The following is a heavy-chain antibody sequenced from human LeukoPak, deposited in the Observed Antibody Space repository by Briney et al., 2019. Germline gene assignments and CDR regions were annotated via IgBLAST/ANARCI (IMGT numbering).Heavy chain of an antibody. Sequence: GGSLRLSCAASGFTFSSYWMSWVRQAPGTGLEWVANIKKDGSEKYYVDSVKGRFTISRDNAKNSLYLQMNSLRAEDTAIYYCARGKYSGNVYHFDYWGQGTLVIVSS. V-gene: IGHV3-7*03. CDR2: IKKDGSEK. J-gene: IGHJ4*02. CDR3: ARGKYSGNVYHFDY. CDR1: GFTFSSYW. D-gene: IGHD5-12*01.